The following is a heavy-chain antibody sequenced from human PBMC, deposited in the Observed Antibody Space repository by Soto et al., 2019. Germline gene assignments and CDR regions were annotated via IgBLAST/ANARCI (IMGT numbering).Heavy chain of an antibody. D-gene: IGHD5-18*01. V-gene: IGHV5-51*01. J-gene: IGHJ6*02. Sequence: GESLKISCKGSGYSFTSYWIGWVRQMPGKGLEWMGIIYPGDSDTRYSPSFQGQVTISADKSISTAYLQWSSLKASDTAMYYCARTDSYGRYYYYGMDVWGQGTTVTVSS. CDR3: ARTDSYGRYYYYGMDV. CDR2: IYPGDSDT. CDR1: GYSFTSYW.